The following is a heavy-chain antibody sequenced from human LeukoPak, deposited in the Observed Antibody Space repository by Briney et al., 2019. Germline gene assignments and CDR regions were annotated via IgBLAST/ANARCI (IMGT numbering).Heavy chain of an antibody. V-gene: IGHV3-23*01. CDR3: ARDPGLLWFGEPDLGFDY. CDR1: GFTFSSYA. Sequence: GGSLRLSCAASGFTFSSYAMSWVRQAPGKGLEWVSAISGSGGSTYYADSVKGRFTISRDNAKNSLYLQMNSLRAEDTAVYYCARDPGLLWFGEPDLGFDYWGQGTLVTVSS. D-gene: IGHD3-10*01. J-gene: IGHJ4*02. CDR2: ISGSGGST.